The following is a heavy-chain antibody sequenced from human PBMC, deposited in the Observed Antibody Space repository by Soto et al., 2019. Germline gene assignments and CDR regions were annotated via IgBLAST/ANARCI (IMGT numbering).Heavy chain of an antibody. Sequence: LSLTCAVSGGSISSGGYSWSWIRQPPGKGLEWIGYIYHSGSTYYNPSLKSRVTISVDRSKNQFSLKLSSVTAADTAVYYCARVSGGAFDIWGQGTMVTVSS. D-gene: IGHD6-25*01. CDR1: GGSISSGGYS. CDR3: ARVSGGAFDI. CDR2: IYHSGST. J-gene: IGHJ3*02. V-gene: IGHV4-30-2*01.